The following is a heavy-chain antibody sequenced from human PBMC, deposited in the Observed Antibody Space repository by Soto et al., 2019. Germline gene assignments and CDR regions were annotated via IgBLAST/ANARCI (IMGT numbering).Heavy chain of an antibody. V-gene: IGHV4-31*03. D-gene: IGHD6-19*01. Sequence: SETLSLTCTVSGGSISSGGYYWSWIRQHPGKGLEWIGYIYYSGSTYYNPSLKSRVTISVDTSKNQFSLKLSSVTAADTAVYYCAKESRAVAGTTGFDYWGQGTLVTVSS. CDR1: GGSISSGGYY. J-gene: IGHJ4*02. CDR2: IYYSGST. CDR3: AKESRAVAGTTGFDY.